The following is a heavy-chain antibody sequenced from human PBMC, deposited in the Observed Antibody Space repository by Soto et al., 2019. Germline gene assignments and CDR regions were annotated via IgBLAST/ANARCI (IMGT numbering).Heavy chain of an antibody. V-gene: IGHV3-30*18. D-gene: IGHD1-26*01. CDR3: AKVSLVGATSEAYDY. CDR2: ISYDGSNT. CDR1: GFTFSSYG. J-gene: IGHJ4*02. Sequence: VQLVESGGGLVQPGGSLRLSCAASGFTFSSYGMHWVRQAPGKGLEWVAVISYDGSNTYYLDSVKGRFTISRDNSKSTLSLQMDSLRPEDTAVYYCAKVSLVGATSEAYDYWGQGTLVTVSS.